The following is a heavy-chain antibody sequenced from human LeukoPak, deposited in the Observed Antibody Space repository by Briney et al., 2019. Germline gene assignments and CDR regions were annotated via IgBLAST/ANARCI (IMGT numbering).Heavy chain of an antibody. CDR2: ISDIGSI. J-gene: IGHJ6*02. V-gene: IGHV4-59*01. CDR3: ASLSGSYYYYYGMDV. Sequence: SETLSLTCTVSGGSISSYYWSWIRQPPGKGLEWIAYISDIGSINYNPSLKSRVTISLDTSKNQFSLKLSSVTAADTAVYYCASLSGSYYYYYGMDVWGQGTTVTVSS. D-gene: IGHD1-26*01. CDR1: GGSISSYY.